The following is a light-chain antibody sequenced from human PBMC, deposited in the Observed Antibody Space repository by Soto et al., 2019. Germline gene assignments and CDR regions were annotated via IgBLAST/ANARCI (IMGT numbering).Light chain of an antibody. CDR1: QGISNY. CDR2: AAS. CDR3: QQYYSYPPGT. Sequence: AIRMTQSPSSFSASTGDRVTITCRASQGISNYLAWYQQKPGKAPKLLIYAASTLQSGVPSRFSGSGSGTDFTLTISCLQSEDFATYYCQQYYSYPPGTFGPGTKVDIK. J-gene: IGKJ3*01. V-gene: IGKV1-8*01.